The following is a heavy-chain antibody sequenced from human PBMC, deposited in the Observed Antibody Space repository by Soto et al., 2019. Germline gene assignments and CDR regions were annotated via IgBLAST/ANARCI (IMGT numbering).Heavy chain of an antibody. Sequence: QVTLKESGPVLVKPTETLTLTCTVSGFSLSNARMGVSWIRQPPGKALEWLAHIFSNDEKSYSTSLKSRLTISKDTSKSQVVLTMTNMDPVATATYYCARMEYADWFDPWGQGTLVTVSS. CDR1: GFSLSNARMG. CDR2: IFSNDEK. V-gene: IGHV2-26*01. CDR3: ARMEYADWFDP. J-gene: IGHJ5*02. D-gene: IGHD2-2*01.